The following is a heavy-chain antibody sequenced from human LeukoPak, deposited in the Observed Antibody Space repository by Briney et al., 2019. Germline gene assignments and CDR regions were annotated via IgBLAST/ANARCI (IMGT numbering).Heavy chain of an antibody. D-gene: IGHD3-10*01. CDR1: GYTFTGYY. J-gene: IGHJ4*02. CDR2: IHPRRGDT. V-gene: IGHV1-2*02. Sequence: ASVKVSCKASGYTFTGYYMHFLRQAPGQGLEWMGWIHPRRGDTNYAQKFQGRVTMTRDTSISTAYLALSSLRSDDTAVYYCARDGDYGTGSYSRGSIDSWGQGTPVTVSP. CDR3: ARDGDYGTGSYSRGSIDS.